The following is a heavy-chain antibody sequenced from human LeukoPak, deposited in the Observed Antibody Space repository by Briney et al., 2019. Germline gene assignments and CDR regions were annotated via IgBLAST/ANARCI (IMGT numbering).Heavy chain of an antibody. CDR2: ISGSGGSK. CDR1: GFTFSSYA. J-gene: IGHJ4*02. CDR3: AKDSRITMVRGASFDY. V-gene: IGHV3-23*01. D-gene: IGHD3-10*01. Sequence: PGGSLRLSCAASGFTFSSYAMSWVRQAPGKGLAGVSGISGSGGSKYYADSVKGRFTISRDNSKNTLYLQMNSLRAEDTAVYYCAKDSRITMVRGASFDYWGQGTLVTVSS.